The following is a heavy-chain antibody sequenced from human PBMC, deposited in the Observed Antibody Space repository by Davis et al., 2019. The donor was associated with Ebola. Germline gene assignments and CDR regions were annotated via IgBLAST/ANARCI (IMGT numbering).Heavy chain of an antibody. CDR3: ARDRVRQATGFLEWLNYGMDV. V-gene: IGHV1-18*04. CDR2: INPHNGNT. CDR1: GYTFTGYY. Sequence: AASVKVSCKASGYTFTGYYMHWVRQAPGQGLEWMGWINPHNGNTNYAQNVQGRVTMTTDTSTSTAYMELRSLRSDDTAVYYCARDRVRQATGFLEWLNYGMDVWGKGTTVTVSS. J-gene: IGHJ6*04. D-gene: IGHD3-3*01.